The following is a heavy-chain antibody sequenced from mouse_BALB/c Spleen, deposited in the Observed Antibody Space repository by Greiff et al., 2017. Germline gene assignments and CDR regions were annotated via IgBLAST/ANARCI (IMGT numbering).Heavy chain of an antibody. V-gene: IGHV2-9*02. CDR1: GFSLTSYG. J-gene: IGHJ4*01. CDR2: IWAGGST. Sequence: VQLVESGPGLVAPSQSLSITCTVSGFSLTSYGVHWVRKPPGKGLEWLGVIWAGGSTNYNSALMSRLSISKDNSKSQVFLKMNSLQTDDTAMYYCARGRDVRAMDYWGQGTSVTVSS. CDR3: ARGRDVRAMDY.